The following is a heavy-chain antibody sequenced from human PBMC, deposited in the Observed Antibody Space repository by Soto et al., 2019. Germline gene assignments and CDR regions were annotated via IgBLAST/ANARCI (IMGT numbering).Heavy chain of an antibody. D-gene: IGHD2-15*01. CDR1: GGSFSGYY. J-gene: IGHJ6*02. CDR2: INHSGNT. V-gene: IGHV4-34*01. Sequence: PSETLSLTCAVYGGSFSGYYWSWIRQPPGKGLEWIGEINHSGNTNYNPSLKSRVTISVDTSKNQFSLKLSSVTAADTAVYYCARLGYCSGGSCPPQSYYYYGMDVWGQGTTVTVSS. CDR3: ARLGYCSGGSCPPQSYYYYGMDV.